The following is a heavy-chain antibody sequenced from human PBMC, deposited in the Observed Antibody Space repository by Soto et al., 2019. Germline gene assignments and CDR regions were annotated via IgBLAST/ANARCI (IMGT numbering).Heavy chain of an antibody. Sequence: GGSLRLSCAASGFTFSSYSMNWVRQAPGKGLEWVSSISSSSSYIYYADSVKGRFTISRDNAKNSLYLQMNSLRAKDTAVYYCASLHDGGYYYYGMDVWGQGTTVTVSS. V-gene: IGHV3-21*01. CDR2: ISSSSSYI. CDR3: ASLHDGGYYYYGMDV. D-gene: IGHD3-16*01. CDR1: GFTFSSYS. J-gene: IGHJ6*02.